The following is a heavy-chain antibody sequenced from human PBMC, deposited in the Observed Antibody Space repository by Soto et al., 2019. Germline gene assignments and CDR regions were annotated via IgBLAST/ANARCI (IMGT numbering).Heavy chain of an antibody. J-gene: IGHJ6*02. Sequence: QVQLVQSGAEVKKPGSSVKVSCKASGGTFSSYAISWVRQAPGQGLEWMGGIIPIPGTANYEQKFQGRVRITADESTSTAYMEVSSLRSEDTAVYYCARSQGSSTSLEIYYYYYYGMDVWGQGTTVTVSS. CDR3: ARSQGSSTSLEIYYYYYYGMDV. D-gene: IGHD2-2*01. CDR2: IIPIPGTA. CDR1: GGTFSSYA. V-gene: IGHV1-69*01.